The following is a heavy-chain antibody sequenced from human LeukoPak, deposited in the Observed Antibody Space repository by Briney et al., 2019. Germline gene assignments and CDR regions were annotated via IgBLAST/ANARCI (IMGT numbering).Heavy chain of an antibody. CDR2: IIPIFGTA. Sequence: SVKVSXKASGGTFSSYAISWMRQAPGQGLEWMGGIIPIFGTANYAQKFQGRVTITTDESTSTAYMELSSLRSEDTAVYYCARSPFTLDSSGYVRDYWGQGTLVTVSS. CDR3: ARSPFTLDSSGYVRDY. J-gene: IGHJ4*02. D-gene: IGHD3-22*01. CDR1: GGTFSSYA. V-gene: IGHV1-69*05.